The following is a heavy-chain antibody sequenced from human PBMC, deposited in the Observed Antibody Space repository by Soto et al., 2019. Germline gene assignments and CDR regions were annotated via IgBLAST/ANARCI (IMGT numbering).Heavy chain of an antibody. V-gene: IGHV4-4*02. CDR3: ARGGYWRFDS. CDR2: VSRSGSA. J-gene: IGHJ5*01. D-gene: IGHD1-1*01. CDR1: GASISSNDN. Sequence: QMQLQESGPRLVKPSETLSLACVVSGASISSNDNWTWLRQPPGKGLEWIGEVSRSGSANYNPSLKNRGTLSVDKSKNHFSLEVTSVTAADTAIYFCARGGYWRFDSWGQGTLVTVS.